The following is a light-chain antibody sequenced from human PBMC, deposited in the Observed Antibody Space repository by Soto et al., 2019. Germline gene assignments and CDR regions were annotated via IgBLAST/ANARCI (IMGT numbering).Light chain of an antibody. CDR3: QQSYDTPLT. V-gene: IGKV1-39*01. J-gene: IGKJ4*01. CDR2: AAS. Sequence: DIEMTQSPSSLSASVGDRVTITCRASQSISSYLNWYQKKPGKVPKLLIYAASSLQSGVPPRFSGSGSGTDFALTIRCLQPEDFATYSWQQSYDTPLTVGGGNKVEIK. CDR1: QSISSY.